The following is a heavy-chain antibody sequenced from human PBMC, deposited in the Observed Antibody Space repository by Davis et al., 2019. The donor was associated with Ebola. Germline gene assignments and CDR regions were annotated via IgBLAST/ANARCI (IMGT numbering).Heavy chain of an antibody. CDR1: GFSFNTYA. D-gene: IGHD1-26*01. Sequence: PGGSLRLSCAASGFSFNTYAMHWVRQAPGKGLEWVAIISSDGNYRYYADSVKGRFTISRDNAKNTLYLQMNSLRAEDTAVYYCARDVYSGSYPYWYFDLWGRGTLVTVSS. CDR3: ARDVYSGSYPYWYFDL. V-gene: IGHV3-30*04. CDR2: ISSDGNYR. J-gene: IGHJ2*01.